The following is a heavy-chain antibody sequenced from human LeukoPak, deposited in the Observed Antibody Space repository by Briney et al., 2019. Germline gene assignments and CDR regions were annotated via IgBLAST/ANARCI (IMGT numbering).Heavy chain of an antibody. CDR3: ARGLRVHHVVRGRKPNWFDP. J-gene: IGHJ5*02. CDR1: GGSISSSSYY. Sequence: SETLSLTCTVSGGSISSSSYYWGWIRQPPGKGLEWIGSIYYSGSTYYNPSLKSRVTISVDTSKNQFSLKLSSVTAADTAVYYCARGLRVHHVVRGRKPNWFDPWGQGTLVTVSS. V-gene: IGHV4-39*07. D-gene: IGHD3-10*01. CDR2: IYYSGST.